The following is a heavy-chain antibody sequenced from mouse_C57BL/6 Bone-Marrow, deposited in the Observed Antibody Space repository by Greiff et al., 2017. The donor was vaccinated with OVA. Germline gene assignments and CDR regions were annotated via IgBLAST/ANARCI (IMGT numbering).Heavy chain of an antibody. CDR3: ARLAYYGSSSFDY. CDR1: GYTFTDYY. Sequence: DVQLPEPGPVLVKPGASVKMSCKASGYTFTDYYMSWVKQSHGKSLEWIGGIYPYNGGTSYNQKFKGMATLTVDKSSSTAYMELNSLTSEDAAVYYGARLAYYGSSSFDYWGQGTTLTVSS. V-gene: IGHV1-19*01. CDR2: IYPYNGGT. D-gene: IGHD1-1*01. J-gene: IGHJ2*01.